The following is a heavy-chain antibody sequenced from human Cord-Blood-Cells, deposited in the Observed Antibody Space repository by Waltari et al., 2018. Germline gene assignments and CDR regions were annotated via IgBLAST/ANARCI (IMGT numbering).Heavy chain of an antibody. CDR2: IIPILGIA. V-gene: IGHV1-69*09. CDR3: ARELSYGYFDY. Sequence: QVLLVQAGAEVKKTGSSVKVSFTAAGGSFSSYAISWGRQAPGQGLEWMGRIIPILGIANYAQKFQGRVTITADKSTSTAYMELSSLRSEDTAVYYCARELSYGYFDYWGQGTLVTVSS. D-gene: IGHD5-18*01. CDR1: GGSFSSYA. J-gene: IGHJ4*02.